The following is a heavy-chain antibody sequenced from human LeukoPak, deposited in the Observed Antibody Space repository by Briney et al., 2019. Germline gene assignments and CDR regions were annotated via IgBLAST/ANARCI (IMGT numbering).Heavy chain of an antibody. CDR1: GFTVSSNY. V-gene: IGHV3-53*01. CDR2: IYSGGST. CDR3: ARLDYGDYRAHGTDV. D-gene: IGHD4-17*01. Sequence: PGGSLRLSCAASGFTVSSNYMSWVRQAPGKGLEWVSVIYSGGSTYYADSVKGRFTISRDNSKNTLYLQMNSLRAENTAVYYCARLDYGDYRAHGTDVWGQGTTVTVSS. J-gene: IGHJ6*02.